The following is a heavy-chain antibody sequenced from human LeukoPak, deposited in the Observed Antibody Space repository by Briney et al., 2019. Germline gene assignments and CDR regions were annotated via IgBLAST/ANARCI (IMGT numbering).Heavy chain of an antibody. Sequence: SETLSLTCTVSGGSISSYYWSWIRQPARKGLEWSGRLYTSGSTNYNPSLKGRVTMSVDTSKNQFSLKLSSVTAADTAVYYCAGGSSGYYYGWGQGTLVTVSS. CDR2: LYTSGST. V-gene: IGHV4-4*07. CDR3: AGGSSGYYYG. D-gene: IGHD3-22*01. CDR1: GGSISSYY. J-gene: IGHJ4*02.